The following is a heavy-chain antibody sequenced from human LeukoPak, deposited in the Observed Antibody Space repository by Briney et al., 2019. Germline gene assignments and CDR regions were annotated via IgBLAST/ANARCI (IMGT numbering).Heavy chain of an antibody. Sequence: GGSLRLSCAAPGFTFSSHWMSWVRQAPGKGLEWVAFIRYDGSNKDYADSVKGRFTMSRDNSKNTLDLQMNSLRAEDTAVYYCAKMESSRSGSYPYFYYYMDVWGKGTTVTISS. V-gene: IGHV3-30*02. J-gene: IGHJ6*03. CDR1: GFTFSSHW. D-gene: IGHD3-10*01. CDR3: AKMESSRSGSYPYFYYYMDV. CDR2: IRYDGSNK.